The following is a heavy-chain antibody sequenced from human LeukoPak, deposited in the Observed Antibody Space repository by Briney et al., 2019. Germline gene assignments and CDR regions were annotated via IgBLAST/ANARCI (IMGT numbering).Heavy chain of an antibody. CDR3: ARSAGNIVVVVAATRGAFDI. CDR1: GYTFTSYY. CDR2: INPSGGST. V-gene: IGHV1-46*01. D-gene: IGHD2-15*01. J-gene: IGHJ3*02. Sequence: ASVKVSCKASGYTFTSYYMHWVRQAPGQGLEWMGIINPSGGSTSYAQKFQGRVTMTRDTSTSTVYMELSSLRSEDTAVYYCARSAGNIVVVVAATRGAFDIWGQGTMVTVSS.